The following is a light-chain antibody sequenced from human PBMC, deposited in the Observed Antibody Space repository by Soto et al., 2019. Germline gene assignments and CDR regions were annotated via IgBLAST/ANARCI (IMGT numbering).Light chain of an antibody. CDR2: DAS. CDR3: QQRSSWPST. V-gene: IGKV3-11*01. Sequence: EIVLTQSPVTLSLSPGERATLSCRASQSVSSYLAWYQQKPGQAPRLPIYDASNRATGIPARFSGSGSGTDFTLTISSLEPEDFAVYYCQQRSSWPSTFGGGTKVEIK. CDR1: QSVSSY. J-gene: IGKJ4*01.